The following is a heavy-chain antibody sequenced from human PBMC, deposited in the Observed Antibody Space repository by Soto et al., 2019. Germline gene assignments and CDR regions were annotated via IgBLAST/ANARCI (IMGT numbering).Heavy chain of an antibody. J-gene: IGHJ6*02. CDR3: AREEYWSGGSCPQGYGMDV. CDR2: INHSGST. CDR1: GGSFSGYY. V-gene: IGHV4-34*01. Sequence: SETLSLTWAVYGGSFSGYYWSWIRQPPGKGPEWIGEINHSGSTNYNPSLKSRVTISVDTSKNQFSLKLSSVTAEYTAGYYCAREEYWSGGSCPQGYGMDVWGQGTTVTVSS. D-gene: IGHD2-15*01.